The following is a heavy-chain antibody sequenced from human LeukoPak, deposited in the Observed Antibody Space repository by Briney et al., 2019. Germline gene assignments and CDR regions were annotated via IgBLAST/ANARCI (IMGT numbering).Heavy chain of an antibody. Sequence: GGSLRLSCAASGFTFSNAWMSWVRQAPGKGLEWVGRIKSKTDGGTKDYAAPVKGRFTISRDDSKNTLYLQMNSLKTEDTAVYYCTTDFWSGYAYYYYMDVWGKGTTVTVSS. J-gene: IGHJ6*03. CDR3: TTDFWSGYAYYYYMDV. D-gene: IGHD3-3*01. CDR2: IKSKTDGGTK. V-gene: IGHV3-15*01. CDR1: GFTFSNAW.